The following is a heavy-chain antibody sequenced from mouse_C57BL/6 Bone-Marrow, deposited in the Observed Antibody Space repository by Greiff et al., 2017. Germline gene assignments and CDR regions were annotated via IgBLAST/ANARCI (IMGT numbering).Heavy chain of an antibody. V-gene: IGHV1-55*01. D-gene: IGHD1-1*01. CDR1: GYTFTSYW. J-gene: IGHJ4*01. CDR3: ARGNYAVYAMDY. Sequence: QVHVKQPGAELVKPGASVKMSCKASGYTFTSYWITWVKQRPGQGLEWIGDIYPGSGSTNYNEKFKSKATLTVDTSSSTAYMQLSSLTSEDSAVYYCARGNYAVYAMDYWGQGTSVTVSS. CDR2: IYPGSGST.